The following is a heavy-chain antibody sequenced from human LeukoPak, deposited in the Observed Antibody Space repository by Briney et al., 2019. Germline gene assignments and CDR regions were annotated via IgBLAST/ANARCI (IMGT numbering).Heavy chain of an antibody. V-gene: IGHV3-15*01. CDR1: GFTFSNAW. J-gene: IGHJ4*02. CDR2: IKSKTDGGTT. Sequence: GGSLRLSCAASGFTFSNAWMSWVRQAPGKGLEWVGRIKSKTDGGTTDYAAPVKGRFTIPRDDSKNTLYLQMNSLKTEDTAVYYCTTDPPPYYDILTGSPPGDYWGQGTLVTVSS. D-gene: IGHD3-9*01. CDR3: TTDPPPYYDILTGSPPGDY.